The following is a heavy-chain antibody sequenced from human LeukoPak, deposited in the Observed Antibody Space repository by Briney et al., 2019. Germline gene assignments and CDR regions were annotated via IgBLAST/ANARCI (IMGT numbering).Heavy chain of an antibody. CDR1: GGSISSYY. Sequence: PSETLSLTCTVSGGSISSYYWSWIRQPPGKGLEWIGYIYYSGSTNYNPSLKSRFTISVDTSKNQFSLKLSSVTAADTAVYYCARGSNYGGNFYWYFDLWGRGTLVTVSS. CDR2: IYYSGST. D-gene: IGHD4-23*01. V-gene: IGHV4-59*01. CDR3: ARGSNYGGNFYWYFDL. J-gene: IGHJ2*01.